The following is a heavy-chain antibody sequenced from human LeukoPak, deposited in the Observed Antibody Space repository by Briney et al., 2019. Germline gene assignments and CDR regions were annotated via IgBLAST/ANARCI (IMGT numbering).Heavy chain of an antibody. D-gene: IGHD6-19*01. CDR1: GGSISSGGYY. V-gene: IGHV4-30-2*01. Sequence: PSQTLSLTCTVSGGSISSGGYYWSWIRQPPGKGLEWIGYIYHSGSTNYNPSLKGRVTISVDKSKNQFSLKLSSVTAADTAVYYCARDKGIAVAGRGFDYWGQGTLVTVSS. CDR2: IYHSGST. CDR3: ARDKGIAVAGRGFDY. J-gene: IGHJ4*02.